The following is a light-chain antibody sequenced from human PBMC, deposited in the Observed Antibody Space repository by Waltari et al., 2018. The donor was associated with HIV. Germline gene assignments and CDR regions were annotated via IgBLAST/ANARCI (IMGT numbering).Light chain of an antibody. CDR3: SSYVTGGSLL. Sequence: QSALTQPAPVSGSPGQPIPTPCIGSDIAIGIYDYISWYHHPPDRAPRLVVFNANSRPSGSPFRFAGSKSGNTASLTISGLQADDEGVYYCSSYVTGGSLLFGGGTQVTVL. CDR1: DIAIGIYDY. V-gene: IGLV2-14*01. CDR2: NAN. J-gene: IGLJ3*02.